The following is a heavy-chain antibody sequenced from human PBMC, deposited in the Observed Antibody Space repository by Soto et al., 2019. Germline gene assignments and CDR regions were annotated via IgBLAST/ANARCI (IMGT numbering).Heavy chain of an antibody. J-gene: IGHJ4*02. Sequence: GSLILSYAASGFTLSDHFMEWVRQAPGKWLEWVGRTKHKAASYTTDYAASVNGRFTISRDDSKNSLYLQMNSLKTEDTAMYYCVNLQFSRWFYWGLGTLVTVSS. CDR3: VNLQFSRWFY. V-gene: IGHV3-72*01. CDR2: TKHKAASYTT. CDR1: GFTLSDHF. D-gene: IGHD4-4*01.